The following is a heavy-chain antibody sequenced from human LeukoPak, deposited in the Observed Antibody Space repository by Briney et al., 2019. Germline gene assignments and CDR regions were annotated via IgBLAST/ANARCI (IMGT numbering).Heavy chain of an antibody. J-gene: IGHJ4*02. CDR2: ISSDGSSK. V-gene: IGHV3-30-3*01. Sequence: GGSLRLSCAASGFTFTTYDIHWVRQAPGKGLEWVAVISSDGSSKYYADSVKGRFTISRDNSKNTLYLQMNSLRAEDTAVYYCARHLSSTADHWGQGTLVTVSS. CDR1: GFTFTTYD. CDR3: ARHLSSTADH. D-gene: IGHD2-2*01.